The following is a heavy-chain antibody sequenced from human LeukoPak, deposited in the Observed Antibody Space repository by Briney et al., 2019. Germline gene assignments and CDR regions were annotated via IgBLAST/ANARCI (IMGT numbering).Heavy chain of an antibody. Sequence: RGSRRLSCAAAGLTFTNAWTTWVRQAPGEGLEWVGRIFRNVAGGTTDYAAPMKGRFTISRDDSKNTLYLQMNSLKTEDTAVYYCTTDSYCSTTTCYASSNYYYGLDAWGQGTSVTVSS. J-gene: IGHJ6*02. D-gene: IGHD2-2*01. CDR1: GLTFTNAW. CDR2: IFRNVAGGTT. CDR3: TTDSYCSTTTCYASSNYYYGLDA. V-gene: IGHV3-15*05.